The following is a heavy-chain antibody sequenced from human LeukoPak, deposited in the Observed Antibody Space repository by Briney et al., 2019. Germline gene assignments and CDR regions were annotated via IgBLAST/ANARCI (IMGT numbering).Heavy chain of an antibody. D-gene: IGHD3-22*01. CDR3: ATVSYYYDSSGYQGYFQH. V-gene: IGHV1-24*01. CDR2: FDPEDGET. CDR1: EYTLTELS. J-gene: IGHJ1*01. Sequence: ASVKVSCKVSEYTLTELSMHWVRQAPGKGLEWMGGFDPEDGETIYAQKFQGRVTMTEDTSTDTAYMELSSLRSEDTAMYCCATVSYYYDSSGYQGYFQHWGQGTLVTVSS.